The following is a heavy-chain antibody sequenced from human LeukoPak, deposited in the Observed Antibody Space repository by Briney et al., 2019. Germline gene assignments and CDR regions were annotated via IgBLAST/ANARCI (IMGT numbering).Heavy chain of an antibody. J-gene: IGHJ6*02. CDR1: GYTFTGYY. V-gene: IGHV1-2*06. CDR3: ARDPESLLWFGKLLSIYYYNMDV. D-gene: IGHD3-10*01. Sequence: ASVKVSCKASGYTFTGYYMHWVRQAPGQGLEWMGRINPNSGGTNYARKFQGRVTMTRDTSISTAYMELSRLRSDDTAVYYCARDPESLLWFGKLLSIYYYNMDVGGQGTTVTVSS. CDR2: INPNSGGT.